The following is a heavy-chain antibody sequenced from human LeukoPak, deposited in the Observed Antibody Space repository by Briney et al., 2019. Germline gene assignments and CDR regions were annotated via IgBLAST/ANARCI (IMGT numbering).Heavy chain of an antibody. CDR3: AKDPHNLIAACNFDY. D-gene: IGHD6-6*01. Sequence: GGSLRLSCAASGFTFSSYAMSWVRQAPGKGLEWVSAISGSGGSTYYADSVKGRFTISRDNSKNTLYLQMNSLRAEDTAVYYCAKDPHNLIAACNFDYWGQGTLVTVSS. CDR2: ISGSGGST. V-gene: IGHV3-23*01. J-gene: IGHJ4*02. CDR1: GFTFSSYA.